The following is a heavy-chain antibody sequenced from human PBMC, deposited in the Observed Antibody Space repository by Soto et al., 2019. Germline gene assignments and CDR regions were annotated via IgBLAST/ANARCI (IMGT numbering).Heavy chain of an antibody. V-gene: IGHV3-74*03. J-gene: IGHJ5*01. CDR2: LSSDGFGA. Sequence: PXGSLRLSCAASGFSLSPYWMHWVRQVPGRGLEWVARLSSDGFGAAYADSVKGRFFISRGIARNTLSLQMNSLRADDTAVYYCARDLGGPDSWGRGTSVTVSS. D-gene: IGHD3-16*01. CDR3: ARDLGGPDS. CDR1: GFSLSPYW.